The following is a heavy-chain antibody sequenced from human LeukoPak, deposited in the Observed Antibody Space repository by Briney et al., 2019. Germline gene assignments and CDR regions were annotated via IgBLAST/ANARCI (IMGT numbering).Heavy chain of an antibody. Sequence: SETLSLTCTVSGDSISSYYWSWIRQPPGKGLEWIGSISYSGSTNYSPSLKSRVTMSVDTSQNQFSLNLSSVTAADTAVYYCARGNILTGYCFDYWGQGSLVTVSS. D-gene: IGHD3-9*01. CDR3: ARGNILTGYCFDY. J-gene: IGHJ4*02. CDR2: ISYSGST. CDR1: GDSISSYY. V-gene: IGHV4-59*08.